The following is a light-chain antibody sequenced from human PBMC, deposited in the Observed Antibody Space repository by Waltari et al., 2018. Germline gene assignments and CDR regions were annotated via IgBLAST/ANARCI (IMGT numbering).Light chain of an antibody. V-gene: IGLV1-47*01. CDR2: RNN. CDR3: AAWDDSLSGWV. J-gene: IGLJ3*02. CDR1: SSNIGSNY. Sequence: QSVLTQPPSASGTPGQRVTISCSGSSSNIGSNYVYWYQQLPGSAPKHLIHRNNQRPSGVPAVFSGAKPGTSAFLAISGLRSDDEADYYCAAWDDSLSGWVFGGGPKLTVL.